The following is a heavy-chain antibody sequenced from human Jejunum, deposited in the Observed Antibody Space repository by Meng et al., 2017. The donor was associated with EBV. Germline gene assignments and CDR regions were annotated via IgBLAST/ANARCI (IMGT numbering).Heavy chain of an antibody. J-gene: IGHJ5*01. CDR2: INHSGST. CDR1: RGLFSGFY. V-gene: IGHV4-34*01. CDR3: ARGQRYYYGSGSAFQVDWFDS. Sequence: QGQPRDVGAGLLKPSETLSLTCAVFRGLFSGFYCTWIRQHPGEGLEWIGEINHSGSTNYNQSLKSRVTISVDMSKNQFSLKLTSLTAADTAVYYCARGQRYYYGSGSAFQVDWFDSWGQGTLVTVSS. D-gene: IGHD3-10*01.